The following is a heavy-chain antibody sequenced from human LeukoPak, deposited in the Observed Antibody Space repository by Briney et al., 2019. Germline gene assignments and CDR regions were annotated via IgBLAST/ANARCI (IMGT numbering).Heavy chain of an antibody. CDR1: GGSINNYF. CDR2: VYYSGST. Sequence: SETLSLTCTVSGGSINNYFWSWIRQPPGKGLEWLGYVYYSGSTRYSPSLKSRVTISPDTSKNQFSLKLSSVTAADTAVYFCVRHLMTIFGVVIKPGPFDPWGQGTLVTVSS. D-gene: IGHD3-3*01. J-gene: IGHJ5*02. CDR3: VRHLMTIFGVVIKPGPFDP. V-gene: IGHV4-59*08.